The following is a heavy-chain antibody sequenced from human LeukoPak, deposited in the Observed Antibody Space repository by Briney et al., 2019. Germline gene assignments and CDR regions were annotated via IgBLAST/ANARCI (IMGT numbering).Heavy chain of an antibody. CDR2: INSDGSST. J-gene: IGHJ6*02. CDR1: GFTFSNYW. CDR3: ARRVAGSSYYYYYSMDV. Sequence: GGSLRLSCIASGFTFSNYWMHWVRQAPGKGLVWVSRINSDGSSTSYADSVKGRFTISRDNAKNTLYLQMNSLRAEDTAVYYCARRVAGSSYYYYYSMDVWGQGTTVTVSS. V-gene: IGHV3-74*01. D-gene: IGHD6-19*01.